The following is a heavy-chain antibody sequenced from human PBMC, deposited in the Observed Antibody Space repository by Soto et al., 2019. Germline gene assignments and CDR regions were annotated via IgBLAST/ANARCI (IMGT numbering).Heavy chain of an antibody. CDR1: GFAVSSNY. V-gene: IGHV3-53*01. D-gene: IGHD4-17*01. Sequence: QLVESGGNLIQPEGSLRLSCAASGFAVSSNYMTWVRQAPGKGLEWVSILHTDLTSFYADSVKGRFAISRDNSKNTLYLQMNSLRVEDTAVYFCARVYGYLPSYFDYWGQGILVTVSS. CDR3: ARVYGYLPSYFDY. CDR2: LHTDLTS. J-gene: IGHJ4*01.